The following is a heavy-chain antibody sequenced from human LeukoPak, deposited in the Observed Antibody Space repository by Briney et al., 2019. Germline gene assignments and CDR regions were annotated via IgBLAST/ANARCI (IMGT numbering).Heavy chain of an antibody. D-gene: IGHD3-22*01. V-gene: IGHV4-59*08. CDR3: ARHRPDPSTMTEAAFDY. CDR2: IYYSGST. CDR1: GGSISSYY. Sequence: SETLSLTCTVSGGSISSYYWSWIRQPPGKGLEWIGYIYYSGSTNYNPSLKSRVTISVDTSKNQFSLKLSSVTAADTAVYYCARHRPDPSTMTEAAFDYWGQGTLVTVSS. J-gene: IGHJ4*02.